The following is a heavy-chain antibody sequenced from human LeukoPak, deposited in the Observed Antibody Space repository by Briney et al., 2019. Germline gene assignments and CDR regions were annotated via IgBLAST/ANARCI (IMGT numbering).Heavy chain of an antibody. D-gene: IGHD1-20*01. V-gene: IGHV3-15*01. CDR3: TTEHNWNDAGLDAFDI. J-gene: IGHJ3*02. Sequence: GGSLRLSCAASGFTFSNAWMSWVRQAPGKGLEWVGRIKSKTDGGTTDYAAPVKGRFTISRDDSKNTLYLQMNSLKTEDTAVYYCTTEHNWNDAGLDAFDIWGQGTMVTVSS. CDR2: IKSKTDGGTT. CDR1: GFTFSNAW.